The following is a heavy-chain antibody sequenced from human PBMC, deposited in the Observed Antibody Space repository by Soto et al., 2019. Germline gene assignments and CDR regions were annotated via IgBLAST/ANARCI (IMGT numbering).Heavy chain of an antibody. J-gene: IGHJ5*02. CDR3: ARDLLRSGSSNWFDP. D-gene: IGHD1-26*01. CDR1: GYTFTSYG. V-gene: IGHV1-18*04. CDR2: ISAYNGNT. Sequence: QVQLVQSGAEVKKPGASVKVSCKASGYTFTSYGISWVRQAPGQGLEWMGWISAYNGNTNYAHKLQGRVTMTTDTSTSTAYMERGSLRSDDTAVYYCARDLLRSGSSNWFDPWGQGTLVTVSS.